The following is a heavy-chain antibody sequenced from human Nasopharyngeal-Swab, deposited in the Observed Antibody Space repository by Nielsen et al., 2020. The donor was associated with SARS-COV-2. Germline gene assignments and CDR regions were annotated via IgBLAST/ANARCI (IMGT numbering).Heavy chain of an antibody. D-gene: IGHD5-12*01. V-gene: IGHV3-23*01. CDR3: AKDRDSGEDSDDYYHYYGMDV. CDR2: ISGSDYTT. J-gene: IGHJ6*02. CDR1: GFTFSSYS. Sequence: GESLKISCAASGFTFSSYSIRWFRQAPGKGLEWVSVISGSDYTTYYADSVKGRFTISRDNSKNTVNLQMNSLRVEDTAIYYCAKDRDSGEDSDDYYHYYGMDVWGQGTTVTVFS.